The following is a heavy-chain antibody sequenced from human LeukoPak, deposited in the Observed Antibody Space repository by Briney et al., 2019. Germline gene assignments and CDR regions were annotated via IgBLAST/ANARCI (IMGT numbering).Heavy chain of an antibody. CDR1: GGCISRYY. J-gene: IGHJ4*02. D-gene: IGHD6-13*01. Sequence: SETLCLTCTDSGGCISRYYWSWILQPPRKGLYWIGYIYYSGCTNYNPSLKSRVTISVDTSKNQFSLKLSSVTAADTAVYYCARAIAAAEVQIDYWGQGTLVTVSS. CDR2: IYYSGCT. CDR3: ARAIAAAEVQIDY. V-gene: IGHV4-59*01.